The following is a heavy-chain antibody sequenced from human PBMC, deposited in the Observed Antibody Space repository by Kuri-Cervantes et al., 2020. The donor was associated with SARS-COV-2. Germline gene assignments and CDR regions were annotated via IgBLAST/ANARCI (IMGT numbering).Heavy chain of an antibody. J-gene: IGHJ3*02. CDR2: ISSSSSYI. Sequence: GGSLRLSCAASGFTFSSYGMHWVRQAPGKGLEWVSSISSSSSYIYYTDSVKGRFTISRDNAKNSLYLQMNSLRAEDTAVYYCARDRPSNYYGSGSSLDAFDIWGQGTMVTVSS. CDR3: ARDRPSNYYGSGSSLDAFDI. V-gene: IGHV3-21*01. CDR1: GFTFSSYG. D-gene: IGHD3-10*01.